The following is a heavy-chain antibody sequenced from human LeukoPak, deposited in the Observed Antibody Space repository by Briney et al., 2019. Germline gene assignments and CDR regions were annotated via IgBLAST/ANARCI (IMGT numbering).Heavy chain of an antibody. CDR3: ARDYGSGDHKCFDP. Sequence: PSETLSLTCTVSGGSISTGSYSWNWIRQPAGKGLEWIGRIYTSGSTNYNPSLKSRVTVWVDTSKNQFSLKLSSVTAADTAVYYCARDYGSGDHKCFDPWGQGTLVTVSS. CDR2: IYTSGST. V-gene: IGHV4-61*02. D-gene: IGHD3-10*01. CDR1: GGSISTGSYS. J-gene: IGHJ5*02.